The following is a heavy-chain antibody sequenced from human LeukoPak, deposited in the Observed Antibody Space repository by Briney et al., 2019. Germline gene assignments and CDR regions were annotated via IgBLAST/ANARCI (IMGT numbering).Heavy chain of an antibody. Sequence: PGRSLRLSCAASGFTFSSYSMNWVRQAPGKGLEWVSSISSSSGSIYYADSVKGRFTISRDNAKNSLYLQMNSLRAEDTAVYYCARDPFSVPAEDYYYGMDVWGQGTTVTVSS. J-gene: IGHJ6*02. D-gene: IGHD2-2*01. CDR1: GFTFSSYS. CDR3: ARDPFSVPAEDYYYGMDV. V-gene: IGHV3-21*01. CDR2: ISSSSGSI.